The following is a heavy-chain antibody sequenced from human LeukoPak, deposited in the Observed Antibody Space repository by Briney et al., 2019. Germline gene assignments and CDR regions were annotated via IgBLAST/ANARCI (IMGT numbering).Heavy chain of an antibody. V-gene: IGHV3-23*01. D-gene: IGHD3-22*01. CDR3: AKDVSYYYDSSDY. Sequence: GGSLRLSCAASGFTVSSNYMSWVRQAPGKGLEWVSGITGSGGGTYYADSVKGRFTISRDNSKNTLYLQMNSLRAEDTAVYYCAKDVSYYYDSSDYWGQGTLVTVSS. CDR1: GFTVSSNY. J-gene: IGHJ4*02. CDR2: ITGSGGGT.